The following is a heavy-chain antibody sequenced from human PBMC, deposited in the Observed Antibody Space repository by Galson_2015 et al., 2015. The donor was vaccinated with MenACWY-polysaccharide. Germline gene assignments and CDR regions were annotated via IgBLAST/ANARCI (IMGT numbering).Heavy chain of an antibody. D-gene: IGHD6-13*01. J-gene: IGHJ4*02. CDR1: GFNFRGNG. CDR2: IRNDEISK. CDR3: ARNPSRLVIAAASN. V-gene: IGHV3-30*02. Sequence: SLRLSCAASGFNFRGNGMHWVRQAPGKGLEWVALIRNDEISKHYIDAVKGRFSISRDNSKNTLYLQMNTLRPEDTAVYYCARNPSRLVIAAASNWGQGALVTVSS.